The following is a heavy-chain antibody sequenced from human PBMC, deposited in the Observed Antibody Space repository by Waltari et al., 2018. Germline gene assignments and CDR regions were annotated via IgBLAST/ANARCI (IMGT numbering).Heavy chain of an antibody. J-gene: IGHJ3*02. CDR1: GYSISSGYY. D-gene: IGHD2-2*02. CDR2: IYHSGST. Sequence: QVQLQESGPGLVKPSETLSLTCAVSGYSISSGYYWGWIRQPPGKGLEWIGSIYHSGSTYSNPSLKSRVTISVDTSKNQFSLKLSSVTAADTAVYYCARGYCSSTSCYTYEPEGDAFDIWGQGTMVTVSS. V-gene: IGHV4-38-2*01. CDR3: ARGYCSSTSCYTYEPEGDAFDI.